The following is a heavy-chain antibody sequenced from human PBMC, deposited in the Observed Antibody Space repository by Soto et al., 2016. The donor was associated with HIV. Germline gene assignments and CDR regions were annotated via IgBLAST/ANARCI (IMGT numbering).Heavy chain of an antibody. V-gene: IGHV4-59*01. CDR2: VFYSGST. Sequence: VQLQESGPGLVKPSETLSLTCTVSGDSISGYYWSWIRQLPGKGLEWIGYVFYSGSTKYNPSLKSRVTISVDTSKNQFSLKLSSVTAADTAVYYCARSYGDFVGYYYYYYMDVWGSGTTVTVSS. D-gene: IGHD4-17*01. CDR3: ARSYGDFVGYYYYYYMDV. CDR1: GDSISGYY. J-gene: IGHJ6*03.